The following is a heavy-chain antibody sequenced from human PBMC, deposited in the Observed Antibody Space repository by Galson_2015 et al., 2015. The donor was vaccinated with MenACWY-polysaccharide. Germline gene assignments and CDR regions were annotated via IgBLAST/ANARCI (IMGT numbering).Heavy chain of an antibody. CDR2: IRNDGRK. D-gene: IGHD6-13*01. V-gene: IGHV3-30*02. J-gene: IGHJ4*02. CDR1: GFNFGGNG. Sequence: SLRLSCAGSGFNFGGNGLHWVRQAPGKGLEWVALIRNDGRKHYPDAVKGRFTLSRDNSKNTLYLQMNSLRPEDTAVYYCARNPSRLDIAAASHWGQGALVSVAS. CDR3: ARNPSRLDIAAASH.